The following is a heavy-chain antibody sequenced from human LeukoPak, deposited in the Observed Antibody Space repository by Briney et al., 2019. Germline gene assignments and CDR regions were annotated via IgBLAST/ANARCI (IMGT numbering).Heavy chain of an antibody. J-gene: IGHJ4*02. CDR2: ISWNSGSI. CDR1: GFTFDDYA. CDR3: AKDTRGYSYAAFDY. Sequence: GRSLRPSCAASGFTFDDYAMHWVRQAPGKGLEWVSGISWNSGSIGYADSVKGRFTISRDNAKNSLYLQMNSLRAEDTALYYCAKDTRGYSYAAFDYWGQGTLVTVSS. V-gene: IGHV3-9*01. D-gene: IGHD5-18*01.